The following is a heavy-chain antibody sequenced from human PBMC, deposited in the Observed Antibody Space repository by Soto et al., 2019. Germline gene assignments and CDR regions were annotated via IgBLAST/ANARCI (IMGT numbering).Heavy chain of an antibody. CDR2: IIPIFGTA. CDR3: ALYCSGGSCYSAPYYFDY. J-gene: IGHJ4*02. D-gene: IGHD2-15*01. Sequence: SVKVSCKASGGTFSSYAISWVRQAPGQGLEWMGGIIPIFGTANYAQKFQGRVTITADESTSTAYMELSSLRSEDTAVYYCALYCSGGSCYSAPYYFDYWGQGALVTVSS. V-gene: IGHV1-69*13. CDR1: GGTFSSYA.